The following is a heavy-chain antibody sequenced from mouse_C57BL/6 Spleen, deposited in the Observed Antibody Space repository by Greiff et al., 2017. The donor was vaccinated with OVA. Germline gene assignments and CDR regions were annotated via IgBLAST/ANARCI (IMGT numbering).Heavy chain of an antibody. CDR3: ARDDDYGYFDY. D-gene: IGHD2-4*01. V-gene: IGHV1-53*01. J-gene: IGHJ2*01. CDR1: GYTFTSYW. CDR2: IIPSNGST. Sequence: QVQLQQPGTELVKPGASVKLSCKASGYTFTSYWMHWVKQRPGQGLEWIGNIIPSNGSTNYNEKFKSKATLTVDKSSSTAYMQLSSLTSEDTAVYYCARDDDYGYFDYWGQGTTLTVSS.